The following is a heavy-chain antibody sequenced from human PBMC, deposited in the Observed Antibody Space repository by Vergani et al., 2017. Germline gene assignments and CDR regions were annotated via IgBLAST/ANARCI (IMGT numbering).Heavy chain of an antibody. CDR2: ISGSGGST. CDR1: GFTFSSYA. V-gene: IGHV3-23*01. CDR3: AKNPGSGVVPAAQKYYYYYYGMDV. J-gene: IGHJ6*02. Sequence: EVQLLESGGGLVQPWGSLRLSCAASGFTFSSYAMSWVRQAPGTGLEWVSAISGSGGSTYYADSVKCRFTISSDNSKNTLYLQMNSLRAEDTAVYYCAKNPGSGVVPAAQKYYYYYYGMDVWGQGTTVTVSS. D-gene: IGHD2-2*01.